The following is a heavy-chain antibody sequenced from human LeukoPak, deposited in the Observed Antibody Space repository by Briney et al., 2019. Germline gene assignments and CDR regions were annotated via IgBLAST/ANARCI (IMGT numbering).Heavy chain of an antibody. CDR2: IYYSGST. J-gene: IGHJ4*02. CDR1: GGSISSGGYY. D-gene: IGHD3-10*01. Sequence: SETLSLTCTVSGGSISSGGYYWSWIRQHPGKGLEWIGYIYYSGSTYYNPSLKSRVTISVDTSKNQFSLKLSSVTAADTAVYYCARGGFDSGLDYWGQGTLVTVSS. V-gene: IGHV4-31*03. CDR3: ARGGFDSGLDY.